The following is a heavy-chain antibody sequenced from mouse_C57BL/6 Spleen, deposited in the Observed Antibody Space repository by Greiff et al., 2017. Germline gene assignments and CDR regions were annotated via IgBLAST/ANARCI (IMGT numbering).Heavy chain of an antibody. D-gene: IGHD1-1*01. CDR1: GYTFTSYW. CDR2: IDPSDSYT. J-gene: IGHJ1*03. V-gene: IGHV1-69*01. CDR3: ARRNYYGSSFWYFGG. Sequence: VQLQQPGAELVMPGASVKLSCKASGYTFTSYWMHWVKQRPGQGLEWIGEIDPSDSYTNYNQKFKGKSTLTVDKSSSTAYMQLSSLTSEDSAVYCRARRNYYGSSFWYFGGWGTGTTVTVSS.